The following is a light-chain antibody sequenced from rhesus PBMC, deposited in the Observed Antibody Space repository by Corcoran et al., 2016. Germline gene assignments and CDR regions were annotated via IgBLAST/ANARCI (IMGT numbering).Light chain of an antibody. CDR2: GAS. CDR3: QQYSNWPYS. CDR1: QSVSSY. V-gene: IGKV3S9*01. J-gene: IGKJ2*01. Sequence: EIVMTQSPATLSLSPGERATLSCRASQSVSSYVAWYQQKPEQAPRLLIYGASSRATGIPDRFSGSGSRTDFTLTISSLEPEDFAVYYCQQYSNWPYSFGQGTKVEIK.